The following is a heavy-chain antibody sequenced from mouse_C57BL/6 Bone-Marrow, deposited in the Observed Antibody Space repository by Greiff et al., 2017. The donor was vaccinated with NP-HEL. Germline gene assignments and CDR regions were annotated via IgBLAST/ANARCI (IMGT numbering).Heavy chain of an antibody. CDR3: ARDGVYYGNYGYFDV. V-gene: IGHV1-72*01. CDR2: LDPNSGGT. Sequence: VKLQESGAELVKPGASVKLSCKASGYTFTSYWMHWVKQRPGRGLEWIGRLDPNSGGTKYNEKFKSKATLTVDKPSSTAYMQLSSLTSEDSAVYYCARDGVYYGNYGYFDVWGTGTTVTVSS. CDR1: GYTFTSYW. D-gene: IGHD2-1*01. J-gene: IGHJ1*03.